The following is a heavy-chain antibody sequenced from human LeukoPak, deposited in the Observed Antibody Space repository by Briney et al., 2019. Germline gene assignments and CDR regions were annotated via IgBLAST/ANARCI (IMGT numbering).Heavy chain of an antibody. CDR3: ARLGDYYDSSGYYSPDY. J-gene: IGHJ4*02. CDR1: GGSISSSSYY. Sequence: PSETLSLTCTVSGGSISSSSYYWGWIRQPPGKGLEWIGSIYYSGSTYYNPSLKSRVTISVDTSKNQFSLKLSSVTAADTAVYYCARLGDYYDSSGYYSPDYWGQGTLVTVSS. D-gene: IGHD3-22*01. V-gene: IGHV4-39*01. CDR2: IYYSGST.